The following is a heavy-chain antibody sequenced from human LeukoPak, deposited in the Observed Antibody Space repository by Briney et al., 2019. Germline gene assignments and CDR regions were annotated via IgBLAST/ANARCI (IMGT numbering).Heavy chain of an antibody. V-gene: IGHV3-7*01. Sequence: GGSLRLSCAASGFTFSSYWMSWVRQAPGKGLEGVANIKQDGSEKYYVAYVKGRFTISRDNAKNSLYLQMNSLRAEDTAVYYCARPLGRFGELDYYMDVWGKGTTLTISS. J-gene: IGHJ6*03. CDR3: ARPLGRFGELDYYMDV. CDR1: GFTFSSYW. CDR2: IKQDGSEK. D-gene: IGHD3-10*01.